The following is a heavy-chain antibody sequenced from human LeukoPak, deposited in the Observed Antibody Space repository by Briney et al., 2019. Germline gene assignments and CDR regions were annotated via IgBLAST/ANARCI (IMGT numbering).Heavy chain of an antibody. CDR3: AKGRVSWVYAIGY. Sequence: PGGSLRLSCAASGFTFDSYAMSWVRQAPGKGLEWVSAITGSGSGTYYADSVKGRFTISRDNSKNTLFLQMNSLRAEDTAVYYCAKGRVSWVYAIGYWGQGTLVTVSS. CDR1: GFTFDSYA. J-gene: IGHJ4*02. V-gene: IGHV3-23*01. D-gene: IGHD2-8*01. CDR2: ITGSGSGT.